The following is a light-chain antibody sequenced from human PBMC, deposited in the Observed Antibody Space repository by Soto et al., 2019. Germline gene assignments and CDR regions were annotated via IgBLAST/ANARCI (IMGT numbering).Light chain of an antibody. CDR3: SSYTGSITL. J-gene: IGLJ2*01. V-gene: IGLV2-14*01. CDR2: DVT. CDR1: SSDVGAYNY. Sequence: QSVLTQPASVSGSPGQSITISCTGTSSDVGAYNYVSWYQQHPGKAPKVMIYDVTNRPSGVSNRFSGSKSGNTASLTISGLQAEDEADYYCSSYTGSITLFGGGTKLTVL.